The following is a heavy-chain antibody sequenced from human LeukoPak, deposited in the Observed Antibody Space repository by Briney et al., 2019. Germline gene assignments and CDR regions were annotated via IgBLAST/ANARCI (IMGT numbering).Heavy chain of an antibody. V-gene: IGHV4-39*01. CDR1: GGSISGSSYY. Sequence: SETLSLTCTVSGGSISGSSYYWGWIRQPPGKGLEWIGSIYYSGSTYYNPSLKSRVTISVDTSKNQFSLKLSSVTAADTAVYYCARLTVAGTRIDYWGQGTLVTVSS. CDR3: ARLTVAGTRIDY. J-gene: IGHJ4*02. CDR2: IYYSGST. D-gene: IGHD6-19*01.